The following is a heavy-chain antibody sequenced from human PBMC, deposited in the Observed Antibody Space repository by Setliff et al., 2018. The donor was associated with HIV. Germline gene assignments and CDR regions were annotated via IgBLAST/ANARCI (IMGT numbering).Heavy chain of an antibody. Sequence: GGSLRLSCEASGFSFSAYAMSWVRQAPGEALEYVSSIIGSGKDTYYADSVKGRFTISRDNSKNTLYLHMNSLRAEDTAVYYCAKAVAQQFVSFFDHWGQGTLVTVSS. CDR1: GFSFSAYA. CDR3: AKAVAQQFVSFFDH. J-gene: IGHJ4*02. V-gene: IGHV3-23*01. D-gene: IGHD6-6*01. CDR2: IIGSGKDT.